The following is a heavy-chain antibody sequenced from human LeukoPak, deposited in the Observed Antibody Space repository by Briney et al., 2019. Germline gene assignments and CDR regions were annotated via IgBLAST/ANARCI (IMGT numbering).Heavy chain of an antibody. Sequence: KPSETLSLTCTVSGGSISSSTYYWAWIRQSPGKGLEWIGSITYSGSTYYNPSLESRVTISVDTSKNQFSLRLISVTAVDTAMYYCARQGVGATDCWGQGTLVTVSS. CDR3: ARQGVGATDC. CDR1: GGSISSSTYY. V-gene: IGHV4-39*01. D-gene: IGHD1-26*01. J-gene: IGHJ4*02. CDR2: ITYSGST.